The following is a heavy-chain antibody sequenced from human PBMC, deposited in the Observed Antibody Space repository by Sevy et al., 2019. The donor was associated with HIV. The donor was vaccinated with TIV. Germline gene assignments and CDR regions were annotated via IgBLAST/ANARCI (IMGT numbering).Heavy chain of an antibody. D-gene: IGHD2-15*01. Sequence: ASVKVSCKVSGYTLTELSMHWVRQAPGKGLEWMGGFDPEDGETVYAQKFQGRVTVTGDTSTDTAYMELSSLRSEDTAVYYCATNSRYFSGSTIYSAEGLFDPWGQGTLVTVSS. CDR2: FDPEDGET. CDR3: ATNSRYFSGSTIYSAEGLFDP. J-gene: IGHJ5*02. V-gene: IGHV1-24*01. CDR1: GYTLTELS.